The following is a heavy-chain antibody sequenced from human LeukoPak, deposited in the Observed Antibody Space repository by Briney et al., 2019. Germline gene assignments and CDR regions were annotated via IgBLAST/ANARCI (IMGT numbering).Heavy chain of an antibody. Sequence: GGSLRLSCAASGFTFSSYWMNWAHQAPGKGLEWVASINHNGNVNYYVDSVKGRFTISRDNAKNSLYLQMSNLRSEDTAVYFCARGGGLDVWGQGATVTVSS. CDR2: INHNGNVN. CDR1: GFTFSSYW. V-gene: IGHV3-7*03. D-gene: IGHD3-16*01. J-gene: IGHJ6*02. CDR3: ARGGGLDV.